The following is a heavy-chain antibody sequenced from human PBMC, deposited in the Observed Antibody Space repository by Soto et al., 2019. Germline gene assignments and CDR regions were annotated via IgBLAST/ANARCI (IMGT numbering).Heavy chain of an antibody. D-gene: IGHD2-15*01. J-gene: IGHJ4*02. CDR2: IYYSGST. CDR1: GGSISSSSYY. Sequence: SSETLSLTCTVSGGSISSSSYYWGWIRQPPGKGLEWIGSIYYSGSTYYNPSLKSRVTISVDTSKNQFSLKLSSVTAADTAVYYCASLVVVAATFFDYWGQGTLVTVSS. CDR3: ASLVVVAATFFDY. V-gene: IGHV4-39*01.